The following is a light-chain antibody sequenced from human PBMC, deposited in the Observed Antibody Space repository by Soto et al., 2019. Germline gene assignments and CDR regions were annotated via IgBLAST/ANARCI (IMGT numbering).Light chain of an antibody. J-gene: IGKJ1*01. V-gene: IGKV3-20*01. CDR3: QQYHNSPRT. CDR2: GAS. Sequence: EIVLTQSPGTLSLSPGERATLSCRASQSVSSSYLAWYQQKPGQAPRLLIYGASRRAAGIPDRFSGSGSGTDFTLTISRLEPVDFAVYYCQQYHNSPRTFGQGTKVEIK. CDR1: QSVSSSY.